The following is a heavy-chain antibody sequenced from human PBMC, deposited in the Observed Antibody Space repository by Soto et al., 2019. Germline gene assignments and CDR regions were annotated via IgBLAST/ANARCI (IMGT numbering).Heavy chain of an antibody. J-gene: IGHJ5*02. V-gene: IGHV1-46*03. D-gene: IGHD3-3*01. CDR1: RDTFTSYH. CDR3: TRASGGNFGISIEGSNWFDP. Sequence: ASVNVSRMAPRDTFTSYHLNWVHQPPGQGLEWMGVIHAHGGSTKYAQKSQGRITVSLDTARSTVYRELSSLMSEDTAIYYCTRASGGNFGISIEGSNWFDPWGRGTLVTVSS. CDR2: IHAHGGST.